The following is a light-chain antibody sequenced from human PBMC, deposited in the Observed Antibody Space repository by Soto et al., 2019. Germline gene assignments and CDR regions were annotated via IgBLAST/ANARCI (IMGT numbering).Light chain of an antibody. CDR1: SSNIGSNT. V-gene: IGLV1-44*01. CDR2: SNN. J-gene: IGLJ2*01. Sequence: QSVLTQPPSASGTPGQRVTISCSGSSSNIGSNTVNWYQQLPGTAPKLLIYSNNQRPSGVPDRFSGSKSGTSASLAISGLQSEDEADYYCAAWYDSLNVRNVVFGGGTKLTVL. CDR3: AAWYDSLNVRNVV.